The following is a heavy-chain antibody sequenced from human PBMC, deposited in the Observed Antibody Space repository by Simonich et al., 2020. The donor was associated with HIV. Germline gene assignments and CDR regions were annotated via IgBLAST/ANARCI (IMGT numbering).Heavy chain of an antibody. CDR1: GGTFSRYA. V-gene: IGHV1-69*13. J-gene: IGHJ4*02. CDR3: AREYFYYFDY. D-gene: IGHD2-8*01. CDR2: NIHVFGTP. Sequence: QVQLVQSGAEVKKPGSSVKVSCKAFGGTFSRYAISWVRQAPGQGIELMGGNIHVFGTPNYAQKFQDRVTITADGSTSTVYMELSSLKAEDTAVYYCAREYFYYFDYWGQGILVTVSS.